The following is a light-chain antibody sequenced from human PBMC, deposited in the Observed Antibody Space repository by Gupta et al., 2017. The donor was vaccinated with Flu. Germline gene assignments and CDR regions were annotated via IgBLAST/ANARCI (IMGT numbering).Light chain of an antibody. V-gene: IGLV1-47*01. CDR1: SSNIGSNY. Sequence: SCSGSSSNIGSNYVYWYQQLPGTAPKLLIYRNNQRPSGVPDRFSGSKSGTSASLAISGLRSEDEADYYCAAWDDSLSGPVFGGGTKLTVL. CDR3: AAWDDSLSGPV. J-gene: IGLJ3*02. CDR2: RNN.